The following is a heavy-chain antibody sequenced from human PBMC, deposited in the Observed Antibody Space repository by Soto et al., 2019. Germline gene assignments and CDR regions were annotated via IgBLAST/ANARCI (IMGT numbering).Heavy chain of an antibody. Sequence: QVQVQESGPGLVKPSETLSLTCTVSGGSISNYYWSWIRQSPGKGLEWIANIYHSGTTNYNLSPKGRVSISIDSSKNHVSLRLKSVTAADTAVYYCARGGYRTLAWFDPWGQGTLVTVSS. D-gene: IGHD5-18*01. CDR2: IYHSGTT. V-gene: IGHV4-59*01. CDR3: ARGGYRTLAWFDP. J-gene: IGHJ5*02. CDR1: GGSISNYY.